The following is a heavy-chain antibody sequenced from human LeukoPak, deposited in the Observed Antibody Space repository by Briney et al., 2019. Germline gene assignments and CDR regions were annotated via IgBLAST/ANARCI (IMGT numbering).Heavy chain of an antibody. D-gene: IGHD2-21*01. J-gene: IGHJ4*02. CDR2: IDERGTNT. Sequence: GGSLRLSCVASGFTFSNHWMHWVRQAPGKGLVWVSRIDERGTNTMYADSVKGRFSISRDNAKNTVNLQMNSLRAEDTGVYYCIRDEALWRLDYWGKGALVTVSS. V-gene: IGHV3-74*03. CDR1: GFTFSNHW. CDR3: IRDEALWRLDY.